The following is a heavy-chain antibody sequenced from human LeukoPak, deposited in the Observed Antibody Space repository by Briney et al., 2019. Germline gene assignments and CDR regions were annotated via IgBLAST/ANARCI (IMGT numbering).Heavy chain of an antibody. CDR1: GYTFTSSG. D-gene: IGHD3-3*01. J-gene: IGHJ6*03. Sequence: ASVKVSCKASGYTFTSSGISWVRQAPGQGLEWMGWISAYNGNTNYAQKLQGRVTMTTDTSTSTAYMELRSLRSDDTAVYYCARDHRADVLRFLEWLLPPYYMDVWGKGTTVTVSS. CDR3: ARDHRADVLRFLEWLLPPYYMDV. CDR2: ISAYNGNT. V-gene: IGHV1-18*01.